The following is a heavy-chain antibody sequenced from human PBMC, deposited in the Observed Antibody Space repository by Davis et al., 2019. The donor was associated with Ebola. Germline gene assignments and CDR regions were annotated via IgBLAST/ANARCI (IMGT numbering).Heavy chain of an antibody. Sequence: GESLKISCAASGFSFSNFGMNWVRQAPGKGLEWVSGLSGSGGRTYYTDSVKGRFTISRDNSKNMLFLQMNSLRDEDTAVYYCARLFDYRTIYDYWGQGTRITVSS. CDR1: GFSFSNFG. CDR2: LSGSGGRT. D-gene: IGHD4/OR15-4a*01. J-gene: IGHJ4*02. V-gene: IGHV3-23*01. CDR3: ARLFDYRTIYDY.